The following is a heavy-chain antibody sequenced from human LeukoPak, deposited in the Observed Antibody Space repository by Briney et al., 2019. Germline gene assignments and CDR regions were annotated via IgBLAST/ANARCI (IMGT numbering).Heavy chain of an antibody. V-gene: IGHV4-4*07. D-gene: IGHD4-17*01. J-gene: IGHJ6*03. CDR2: IYTSGST. CDR3: AREGYGDSLGYYYMDV. Sequence: PSETLSLTCTVSGGSISSYYWSWIRQPAGKGLEWIGRIYTSGSTNYNPSLKSRVTMSVDTSKNQFSRKLSSVTAADTAVYYCAREGYGDSLGYYYMDVWGKGTTVTVSS. CDR1: GGSISSYY.